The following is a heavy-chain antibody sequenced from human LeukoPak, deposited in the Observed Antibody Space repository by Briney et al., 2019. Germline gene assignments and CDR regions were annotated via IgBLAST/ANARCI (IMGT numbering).Heavy chain of an antibody. D-gene: IGHD1-26*01. CDR2: IYYSGTT. Sequence: SETLSLTCTVSGGSISSSSYYWGWIRQPPGKGLEWIGTIYYSGTTYYNPSLKSRVTISVDTSKNQFSLKLSSVTAADTAVYYCARLVGAATDPFDYWGQGTLVTVSS. CDR1: GGSISSSSYY. J-gene: IGHJ4*02. CDR3: ARLVGAATDPFDY. V-gene: IGHV4-39*01.